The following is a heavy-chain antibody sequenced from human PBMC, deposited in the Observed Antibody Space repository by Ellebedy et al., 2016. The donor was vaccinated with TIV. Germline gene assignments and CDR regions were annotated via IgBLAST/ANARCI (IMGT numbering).Heavy chain of an antibody. J-gene: IGHJ6*02. CDR1: GFTFSSYW. V-gene: IGHV3-74*01. CDR3: ARERRYCGNECYLYYYYGMDV. D-gene: IGHD2-21*01. Sequence: GGSLRLSCAASGFTFSSYWMHWVRQAPGKGLVWVSRISSDGSSTTYADSVKGQFTISRDNAKNTLSLQMNSLRAEDTAVYYCARERRYCGNECYLYYYYGMDVWGQGTTVTVAS. CDR2: ISSDGSST.